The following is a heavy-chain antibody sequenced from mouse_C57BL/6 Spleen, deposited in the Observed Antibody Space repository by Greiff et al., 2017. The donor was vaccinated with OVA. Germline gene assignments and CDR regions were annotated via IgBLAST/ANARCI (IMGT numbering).Heavy chain of an antibody. Sequence: VKLVESGPELVKPGASVKLSCKASGYTFTSYDINWVKQRPGQGLEWIGWIYPRDGSTKYNEKFKGKATLTVDTSSSTAYMELHSLTSEDSAVYFCARSEVDYWGQGTTLTVSS. CDR3: ARSEVDY. CDR2: IYPRDGST. CDR1: GYTFTSYD. J-gene: IGHJ2*01. V-gene: IGHV1-85*01.